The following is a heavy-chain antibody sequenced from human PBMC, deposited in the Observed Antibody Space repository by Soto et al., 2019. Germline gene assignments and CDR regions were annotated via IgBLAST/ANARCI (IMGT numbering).Heavy chain of an antibody. V-gene: IGHV1-18*01. Sequence: ASVKVSCKASGYTFTSYGISWVRQAPGQGLEWMGWISAYNGNTNYAQKLQGRVTMTTDTSTSTAYMELRSLRSDDTAVYYCARDLRQQLVPRGMDVWGQGTTVTVSS. J-gene: IGHJ6*02. CDR3: ARDLRQQLVPRGMDV. D-gene: IGHD6-13*01. CDR1: GYTFTSYG. CDR2: ISAYNGNT.